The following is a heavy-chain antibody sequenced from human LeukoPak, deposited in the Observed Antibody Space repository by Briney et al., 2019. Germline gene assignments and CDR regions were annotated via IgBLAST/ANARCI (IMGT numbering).Heavy chain of an antibody. V-gene: IGHV1-18*01. CDR1: GYTFTSYG. CDR2: ISAYNGNT. D-gene: IGHD3-22*01. J-gene: IGHJ4*02. Sequence: GASVKVSCKASGYTFTSYGISWVRQAPGQGLEWMGWISAYNGNTNYAQKLQGRVTMTTDTYTSTAYMELRSLRSDDTAVYYCARDQVDSSGYYRDFDYWGQGTLVTVSS. CDR3: ARDQVDSSGYYRDFDY.